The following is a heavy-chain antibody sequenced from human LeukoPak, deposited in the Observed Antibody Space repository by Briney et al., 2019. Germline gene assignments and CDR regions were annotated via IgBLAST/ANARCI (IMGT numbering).Heavy chain of an antibody. Sequence: GGSLRLSCAASGFTFSSYAMSWVRQAPGKGLEWVSAISGSGGSTYYADSVKGRFAISRDNSKNTLYLQMNSLRAEDTAVYYCAAAYYDYVWGSYRYKAVDYWGQGTLVTVSS. CDR3: AAAYYDYVWGSYRYKAVDY. CDR1: GFTFSSYA. J-gene: IGHJ4*02. CDR2: ISGSGGST. V-gene: IGHV3-23*01. D-gene: IGHD3-16*02.